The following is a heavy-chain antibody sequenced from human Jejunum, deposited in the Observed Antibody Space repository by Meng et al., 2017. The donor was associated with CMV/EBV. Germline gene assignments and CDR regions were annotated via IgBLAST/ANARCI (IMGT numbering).Heavy chain of an antibody. CDR1: GFTFSTYG. V-gene: IGHV3-48*04. CDR2: ISGDSGTI. Sequence: CVVSGFTFSTYGITWVRQSPGAGLEWVSYISGDSGTIYYADSVKGRFTISRDNAKSSLYLQMNTLRAEDAAVYYCARGKDWTYFDYWGQGTLVTVSS. J-gene: IGHJ4*02. CDR3: ARGKDWTYFDY. D-gene: IGHD3/OR15-3a*01.